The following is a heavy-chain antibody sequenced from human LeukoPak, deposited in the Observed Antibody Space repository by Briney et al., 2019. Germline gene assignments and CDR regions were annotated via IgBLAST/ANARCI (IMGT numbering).Heavy chain of an antibody. J-gene: IGHJ4*02. CDR1: GFTFSSYA. V-gene: IGHV3-30-3*01. Sequence: GRSLRLSCAASGFTFSSYAMHWVRQAPGKGLEWVAVISYDGSNKYYADSVKGRFTISRDNSKNTVFLQMNSLRVDDTAVYYCAKDDGYRYDNGGWFDYWGQGTLVTVSS. CDR3: AKDDGYRYDNGGWFDY. CDR2: ISYDGSNK. D-gene: IGHD5-18*01.